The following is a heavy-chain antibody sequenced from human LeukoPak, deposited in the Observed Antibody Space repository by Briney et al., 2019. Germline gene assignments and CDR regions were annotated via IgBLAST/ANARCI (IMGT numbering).Heavy chain of an antibody. Sequence: GGSLRLSCVGSRFPPRKYAMSWVRQAPGKGLEWVSAISGSGDKTHYADSVKGRFTISRDNSKSVLYMQLNNLRLEDTAVYYCGEGHWGRGTLVTVSS. CDR1: RFPPRKYA. J-gene: IGHJ4*02. V-gene: IGHV3-23*01. CDR2: ISGSGDKT. CDR3: GEGH.